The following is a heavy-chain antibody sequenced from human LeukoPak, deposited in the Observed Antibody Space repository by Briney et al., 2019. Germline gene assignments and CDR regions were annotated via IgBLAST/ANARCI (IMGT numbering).Heavy chain of an antibody. V-gene: IGHV3-21*01. CDR1: GFTFSSYT. CDR2: ISPSGAST. Sequence: PGGSLRLSCTGSGFTFSSYTMNWVRQAPGKGLEWVSSISPSGASTFHAESVKGRFTISRDNAKRLLYFQMNALGGDDTAVYYCVRDYLGESGAGGPWGQGTLVTVSS. D-gene: IGHD3-10*01. J-gene: IGHJ5*02. CDR3: VRDYLGESGAGGP.